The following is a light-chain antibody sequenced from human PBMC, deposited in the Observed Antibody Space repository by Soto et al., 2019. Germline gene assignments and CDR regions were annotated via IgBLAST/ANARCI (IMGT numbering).Light chain of an antibody. CDR3: MQALQTPRT. J-gene: IGKJ2*01. V-gene: IGKV2-28*01. CDR1: QSLLHTNTYNY. Sequence: DIVMTQSPLSLPVTPGEPASISCRSSQSLLHTNTYNYVDWYLQKPGQSPQLLIYLGSYRASGVPDRFSGSGSGTDFTLKISRVEAEDVGVYYCMQALQTPRTFGQGTKLEIK. CDR2: LGS.